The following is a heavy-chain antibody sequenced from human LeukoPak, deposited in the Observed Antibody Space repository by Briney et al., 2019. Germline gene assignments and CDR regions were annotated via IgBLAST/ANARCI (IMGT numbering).Heavy chain of an antibody. V-gene: IGHV3-74*01. CDR3: ARDGIYYDRSGYSPSAPI. CDR2: INTDESST. Sequence: PGGSLRLSCAASGFTFSSYWMHWVRQAPGKGLVWISRINTDESSTSYADSVKGRFTISRDNAKNTLYLQMNSLRAEDTAVYYCARDGIYYDRSGYSPSAPIWGQGTMVTVSS. J-gene: IGHJ3*02. CDR1: GFTFSSYW. D-gene: IGHD3-22*01.